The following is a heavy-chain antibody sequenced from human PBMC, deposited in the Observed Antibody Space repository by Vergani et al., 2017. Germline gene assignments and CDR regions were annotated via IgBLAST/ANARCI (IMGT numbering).Heavy chain of an antibody. V-gene: IGHV3-23*01. D-gene: IGHD6-19*01. CDR1: GFTFSNSA. J-gene: IGHJ3*02. Sequence: EVHLLESGGGLVQSGGSLRLSCAASGFTFSNSAVSWVRQAPGRGLAWVSTLSASDRRTHYADSVKGRFTISRDISKNTLFLHMNSLRPEDTAVYYCAKVGRSEVAGSFGACDIWGQGTMVTVSS. CDR2: LSASDRRT. CDR3: AKVGRSEVAGSFGACDI.